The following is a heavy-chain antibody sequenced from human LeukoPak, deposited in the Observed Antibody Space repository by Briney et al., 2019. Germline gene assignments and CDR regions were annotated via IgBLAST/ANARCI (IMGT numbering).Heavy chain of an antibody. CDR3: ARDFWSGYVL. D-gene: IGHD3-3*01. J-gene: IGHJ4*02. V-gene: IGHV4-30-4*01. CDR2: IYYSGST. Sequence: NPSETLSLTCTVSGGSISSGDYYWSWIRQPPGKGLEWIGYIYYSGSTYYNPSLKSRVTISVDTPKNQFSLKLSSVTAADTAVYYCARDFWSGYVLWGQGTLVTVSS. CDR1: GGSISSGDYY.